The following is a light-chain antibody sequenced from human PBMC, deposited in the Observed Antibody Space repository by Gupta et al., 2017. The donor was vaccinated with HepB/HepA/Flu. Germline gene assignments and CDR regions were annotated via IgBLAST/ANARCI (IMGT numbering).Light chain of an antibody. Sequence: DIQMTQSPSSLSASVGDRVTITCRASQGISSYLNWYQQKPGKAPKLLIYASSSLRSGVPSRFSGSGSGTDVTLTISSLQPEDFATYYCQQSYSTPRTFGPGTKVDIK. CDR2: ASS. CDR3: QQSYSTPRT. CDR1: QGISSY. V-gene: IGKV1-39*01. J-gene: IGKJ3*01.